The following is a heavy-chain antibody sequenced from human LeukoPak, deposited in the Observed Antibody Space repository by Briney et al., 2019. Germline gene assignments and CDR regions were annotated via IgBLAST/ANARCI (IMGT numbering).Heavy chain of an antibody. V-gene: IGHV3-73*01. CDR1: GFTFSSYS. CDR2: IRSKANSYAT. J-gene: IGHJ3*02. D-gene: IGHD2-15*01. CDR3: TSHCSGGSCPRPAAFDI. Sequence: GGSLRLSCAASGFTFSSYSMNWVRQASGKGLEWVGRIRSKANSYATAYAASVKGRFTISRDDSKNTAYLQMNSLKTEDTAVYYCTSHCSGGSCPRPAAFDIWGQGTMVTVSS.